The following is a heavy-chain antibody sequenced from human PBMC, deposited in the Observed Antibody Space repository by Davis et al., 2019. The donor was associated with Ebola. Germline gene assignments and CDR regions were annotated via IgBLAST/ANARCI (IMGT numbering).Heavy chain of an antibody. D-gene: IGHD4-17*01. CDR3: ALAHTVTTDY. J-gene: IGHJ4*02. CDR2: IRTDESVT. Sequence: PGGSLRLSCEGSGFTFSSYWMHWVRQAPGKGLVWVSTIRTDESVTSYADSVKGRFTISRDNAKNTLYLQMNSLRAEDTAVYYCALAHTVTTDYWGQGTLVTVSS. CDR1: GFTFSSYW. V-gene: IGHV3-74*01.